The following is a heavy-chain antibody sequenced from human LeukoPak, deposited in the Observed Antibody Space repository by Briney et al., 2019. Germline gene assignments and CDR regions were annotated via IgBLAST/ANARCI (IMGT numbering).Heavy chain of an antibody. CDR3: VSDEAVPGTFGQN. CDR2: IYNSGST. CDR1: GGSISSYH. D-gene: IGHD3-16*01. Sequence: SETLSLTCTVSGGSISSYHWSWVRQPAGKGLEWIGRIYNSGSTNYNPSLKSRVTMSVDTSKGQFSLKLSSVTAADTAVYYCVSDEAVPGTFGQNWGQGSLVTVSS. J-gene: IGHJ4*02. V-gene: IGHV4-4*07.